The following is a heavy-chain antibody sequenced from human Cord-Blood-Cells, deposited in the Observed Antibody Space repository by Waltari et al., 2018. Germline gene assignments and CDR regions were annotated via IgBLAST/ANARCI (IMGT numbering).Heavy chain of an antibody. J-gene: IGHJ6*03. CDR3: TTGLGFWSGYYYYYYYMDV. CDR2: IKSKTDGGTT. CDR1: GFTFSNAW. D-gene: IGHD3-3*01. V-gene: IGHV3-15*01. Sequence: EVQLVESGGGLVKPGGSLRLSCAASGFTFSNAWMSWVRQAPGQGLEWVGRIKSKTDGGTTDYAAPVKGRFTISRDDSKNTLYLQMNSLKTEDTAVYYCTTGLGFWSGYYYYYYYMDVWGKGTTVTVSS.